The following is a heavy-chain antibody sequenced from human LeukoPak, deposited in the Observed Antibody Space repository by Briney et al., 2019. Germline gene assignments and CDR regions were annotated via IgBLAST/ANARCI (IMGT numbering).Heavy chain of an antibody. CDR2: IYYSGST. CDR3: ARVGEGVFDP. D-gene: IGHD1-26*01. CDR1: GGSISSYY. J-gene: IGHJ5*02. Sequence: PSETLSLTCTVSGGSISSYYWSWIRQPPGKGLELIGYIYYSGSTNYNPSLKSRVTISVDTSKNQFSLKLSSVTAADTAVYYCARVGEGVFDPWGQGTLVTVSS. V-gene: IGHV4-59*01.